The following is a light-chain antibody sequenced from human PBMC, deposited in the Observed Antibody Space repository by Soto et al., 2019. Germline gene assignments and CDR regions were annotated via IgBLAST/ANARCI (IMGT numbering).Light chain of an antibody. V-gene: IGKV1-39*01. CDR2: SAS. Sequence: DIQMTQSPSSLSAFVGDRVTITCRASQSISNYLNWYQQKPGKAPKLLIYSASSLQSGVPSRFSGSGSGTDFTLTISSLQPEDFATYSCQQSYTTPPLTFGGGTKVEIK. CDR3: QQSYTTPPLT. J-gene: IGKJ4*01. CDR1: QSISNY.